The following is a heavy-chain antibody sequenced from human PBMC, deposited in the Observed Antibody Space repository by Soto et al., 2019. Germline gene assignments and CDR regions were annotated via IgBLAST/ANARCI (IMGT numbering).Heavy chain of an antibody. D-gene: IGHD2-2*01. J-gene: IGHJ5*02. CDR1: GFTFSSYG. CDR2: ISYDGSNK. V-gene: IGHV3-30*18. Sequence: QVQLVESGGGVVQPGRSLRLSCAASGFTFSSYGMHWVRQAPGKGLEWVAVISYDGSNKYYADSVKGRFTISRDNSKNTLYLQMNSLRAEDTAVYYCAKDVGDIVVVPAAGNNWFDPWSQGTLVTVSS. CDR3: AKDVGDIVVVPAAGNNWFDP.